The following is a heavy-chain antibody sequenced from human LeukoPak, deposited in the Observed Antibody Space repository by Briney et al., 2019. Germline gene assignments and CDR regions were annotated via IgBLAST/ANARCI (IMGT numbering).Heavy chain of an antibody. V-gene: IGHV1-8*03. CDR2: MNPNSGNT. D-gene: IGHD6-19*01. CDR3: ARGSSGWYGLYYYYYYMDV. Sequence: GASVKVSCKASGYTFTSYDINWVRQATGQGLEWMGWMNPNSGNTGYAQKFQGRVTITRNTSISTAYMELSSLRSEDTAVYYCARGSSGWYGLYYYYYYMDVWGKGTTVTVSS. CDR1: GYTFTSYD. J-gene: IGHJ6*03.